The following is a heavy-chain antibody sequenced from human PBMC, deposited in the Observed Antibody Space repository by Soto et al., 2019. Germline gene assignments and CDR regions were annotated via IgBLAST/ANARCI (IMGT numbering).Heavy chain of an antibody. V-gene: IGHV4-4*07. CDR3: ARDRTVTTSRSLYYYYGMDV. J-gene: IGHJ6*02. Sequence: SETLSLTCTVSGGSISSYYWSWIRQPAGKGLEWIGRIYTSGSTNYNPSLKSRVTMSVDTSKNQFCLKLSSVTAADTAVYYCARDRTVTTSRSLYYYYGMDVWGQGTTVTVSS. CDR2: IYTSGST. D-gene: IGHD4-17*01. CDR1: GGSISSYY.